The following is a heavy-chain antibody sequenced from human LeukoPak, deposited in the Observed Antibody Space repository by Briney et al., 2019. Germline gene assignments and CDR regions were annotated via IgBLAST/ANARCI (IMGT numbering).Heavy chain of an antibody. CDR2: IYYSGGT. CDR1: GGSISSNSNY. CDR3: ARGNRRGYSYGSWFDP. D-gene: IGHD5-18*01. V-gene: IGHV4-39*07. J-gene: IGHJ5*02. Sequence: SETLSLTCTVSGGSISSNSNYWGWIRQPPGKGLEWIGNIYYSGGTNYNPSLKSRVTISVDTSKNQFSLKLSSVTAADTAVYYCARGNRRGYSYGSWFDPWGQGTLVTVSS.